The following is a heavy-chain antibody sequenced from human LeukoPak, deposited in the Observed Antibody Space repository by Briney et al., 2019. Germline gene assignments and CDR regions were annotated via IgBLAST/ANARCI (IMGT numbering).Heavy chain of an antibody. CDR1: GYTFSSYY. J-gene: IGHJ4*02. Sequence: ASVKVSCKASGYTFSSYYMHWVRQAPGQGLEWMGWINPNSGGTNYAQKFQGRVTMTRDTSISTAYMELSRLRSDDTAVYYCASRADYVWGSYHDYWGQGTLVTVSS. CDR3: ASRADYVWGSYHDY. V-gene: IGHV1-2*02. CDR2: INPNSGGT. D-gene: IGHD3-16*02.